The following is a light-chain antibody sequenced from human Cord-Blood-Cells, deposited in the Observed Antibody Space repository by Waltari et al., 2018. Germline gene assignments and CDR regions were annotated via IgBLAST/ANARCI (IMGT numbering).Light chain of an antibody. CDR2: GAS. CDR3: QQYNNWPPSFT. CDR1: QSVSSN. J-gene: IGKJ3*01. V-gene: IGKV3-15*01. Sequence: EIVMTQSPATLSVSPGERATLSCGASQSVSSNLAWYQQKPGQAPRLLIYGASTRATGIPARFSGSGSGTEFTLTISSLQSEDFAVYYCQQYNNWPPSFTFGHGTKVDIK.